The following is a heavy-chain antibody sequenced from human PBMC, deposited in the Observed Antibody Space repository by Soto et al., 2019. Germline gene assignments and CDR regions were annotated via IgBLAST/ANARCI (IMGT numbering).Heavy chain of an antibody. CDR2: IIPIFGTA. CDR1: GGTFSSYA. V-gene: IGHV1-69*13. CDR3: ARSGGYVTPYYYYGMDV. J-gene: IGHJ6*02. D-gene: IGHD5-12*01. Sequence: SVKVSCKASGGTFSSYAISWVRQAPGQGLEWMGGIIPIFGTANYAQKFQGRVTITADESTSTAYMELSSLRSEDTAVYYCARSGGYVTPYYYYGMDVWGQGTTVTVSS.